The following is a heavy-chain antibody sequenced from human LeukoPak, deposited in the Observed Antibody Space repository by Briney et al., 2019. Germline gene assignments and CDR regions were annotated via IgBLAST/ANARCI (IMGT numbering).Heavy chain of an antibody. CDR1: NVSFSSYY. V-gene: IGHV4-4*09. CDR3: ARSPPAPKQFDY. D-gene: IGHD2-2*01. J-gene: IGHJ4*02. CDR2: IYPSGSS. Sequence: SETLSLTCTVSNVSFSSYYWSWIRQPPGKGLEWIGHIYPSGSSNSIPSLKSRVSLSVDTSKNQFSLKLSSVIAADTAIYYCARSPPAPKQFDYWGQGILVTVSS.